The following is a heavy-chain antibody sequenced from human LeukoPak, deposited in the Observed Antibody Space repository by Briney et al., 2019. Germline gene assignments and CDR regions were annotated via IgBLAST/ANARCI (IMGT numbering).Heavy chain of an antibody. Sequence: SETLSLTCTVSGDSISTSYYWGWIRQPPGKGLEWIANIYSSGSTYYHPSLKSRITISVDTSNNQFSLRLRSVTAADTAVYYCARGDYYYDSSGYYYSYYFDYWGQGTLVTVSS. CDR3: ARGDYYYDSSGYYYSYYFDY. J-gene: IGHJ4*02. V-gene: IGHV4-39*07. CDR2: IYSSGST. D-gene: IGHD3-22*01. CDR1: GDSISTSYY.